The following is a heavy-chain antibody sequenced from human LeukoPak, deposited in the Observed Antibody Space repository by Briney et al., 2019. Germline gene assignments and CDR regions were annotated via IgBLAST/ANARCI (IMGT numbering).Heavy chain of an antibody. V-gene: IGHV3-23*01. D-gene: IGHD6-13*01. CDR3: ARDLSVWDSSSWYYYYYYMDV. CDR2: ISGSSGST. CDR1: GFTFSSYW. Sequence: GGSLRLSCAASGFTFSSYWTSWVRQAPGKGLEWVSAISGSSGSTYYADSVKGRFTISRDNSKNTLYLQMNSLRAEDTAVYYCARDLSVWDSSSWYYYYYYMDVWGKGTTVTVSS. J-gene: IGHJ6*03.